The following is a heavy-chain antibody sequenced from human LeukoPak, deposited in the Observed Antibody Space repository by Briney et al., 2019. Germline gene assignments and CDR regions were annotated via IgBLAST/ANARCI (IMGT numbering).Heavy chain of an antibody. V-gene: IGHV3-21*01. Sequence: GGSRRLSCAASGFTFSSYSMNWVRQAPGKGLEWVSSISSSSSYIYYADSVKGRFTISRDNAKNSLYLQMNSLRADHTAVYYCARGRNPGTGSYLYYFDYWGQGTLVTVSS. CDR3: ARGRNPGTGSYLYYFDY. J-gene: IGHJ4*02. CDR2: ISSSSSYI. CDR1: GFTFSSYS. D-gene: IGHD1-26*01.